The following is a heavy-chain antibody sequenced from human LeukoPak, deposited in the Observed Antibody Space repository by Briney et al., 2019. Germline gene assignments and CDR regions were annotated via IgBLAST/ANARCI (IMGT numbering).Heavy chain of an antibody. CDR3: ARESLGEQWLTGGWFDP. D-gene: IGHD6-19*01. J-gene: IGHJ5*02. Sequence: APVKVSCTASGYTFTGYYMHWVRQAPGQGLEWMGWINPNSGGTNYAQKFQGWVTMTRDTSISTAYMELSRLRSDDTAVYYCARESLGEQWLTGGWFDPWGQGTLVTVSS. V-gene: IGHV1-2*04. CDR2: INPNSGGT. CDR1: GYTFTGYY.